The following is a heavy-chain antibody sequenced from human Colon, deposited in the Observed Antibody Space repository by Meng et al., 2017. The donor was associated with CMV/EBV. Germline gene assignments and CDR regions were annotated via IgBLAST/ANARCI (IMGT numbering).Heavy chain of an antibody. D-gene: IGHD3-16*01. V-gene: IGHV3-23*01. CDR2: VSGTGDNT. J-gene: IGHJ6*02. Sequence: GGSLRLSCVGSGFTTYAMNWVRQAPGKGLEWVSTVSGTGDNTYYADSVMGRFTISRDNSTNTVYLQMNSLRGEDTAVYYCAQMSGGGSQSLYYYFYGMDVWGQGTTVTVSS. CDR1: GFTTYA. CDR3: AQMSGGGSQSLYYYFYGMDV.